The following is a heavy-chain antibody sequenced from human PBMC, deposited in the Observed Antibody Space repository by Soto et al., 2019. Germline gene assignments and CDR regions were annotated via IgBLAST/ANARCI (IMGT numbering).Heavy chain of an antibody. CDR2: IIPIFGTA. CDR3: ARGRIAVAGPYYFDY. Sequence: SVKVSCKASGGTFSSYAISWVRQAPGQGLEWMGGIIPIFGTANYAQKFQGRVTITADESTSTAYMELSSLRSEDTAVYYCARGRIAVAGPYYFDYWGQGTLVTVSS. CDR1: GGTFSSYA. J-gene: IGHJ4*02. V-gene: IGHV1-69*13. D-gene: IGHD6-19*01.